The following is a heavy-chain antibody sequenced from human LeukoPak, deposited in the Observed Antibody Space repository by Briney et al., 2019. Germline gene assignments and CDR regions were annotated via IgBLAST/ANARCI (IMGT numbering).Heavy chain of an antibody. J-gene: IGHJ6*03. V-gene: IGHV3-48*03. D-gene: IGHD6-25*01. Sequence: GGSLRLSCAASGFTFSSYEMNWVRQAPGKGLEWVSYISSSGSTIYYADSVKGRFTISRDNSKNTLYLQMNSLRAEDTAVYYCAKDRLPGYYMDVWGKGTTVTISS. CDR1: GFTFSSYE. CDR3: AKDRLPGYYMDV. CDR2: ISSSGSTI.